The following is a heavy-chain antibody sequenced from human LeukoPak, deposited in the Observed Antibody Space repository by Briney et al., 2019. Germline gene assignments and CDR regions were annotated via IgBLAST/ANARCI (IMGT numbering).Heavy chain of an antibody. CDR1: SYTFTSYG. CDR2: ISAYNGNT. Sequence: ASVKVSCKASSYTFTSYGISWVRQAPGQGLEWMGWISAYNGNTNYAQKLQGGVTMTTDTSTSTAYMELRSLRSDDTAVYYCARVGYDFWSGYYTGGYYFDYWGQGTLVTVSS. J-gene: IGHJ4*02. V-gene: IGHV1-18*01. CDR3: ARVGYDFWSGYYTGGYYFDY. D-gene: IGHD3-3*01.